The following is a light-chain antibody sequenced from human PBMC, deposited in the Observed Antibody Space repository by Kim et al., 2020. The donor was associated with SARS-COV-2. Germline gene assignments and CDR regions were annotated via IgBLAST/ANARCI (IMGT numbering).Light chain of an antibody. CDR1: KLGDKY. Sequence: SYELTQPPSVSVSPGQTASITCSGDKLGDKYACWYQQQPGQSPVLVIYQDSKRPSGIPERFSGSNSGNTATLTISGTQAMDEADYYCQAWDSSTGVFGTG. V-gene: IGLV3-1*01. CDR2: QDS. CDR3: QAWDSSTGV. J-gene: IGLJ1*01.